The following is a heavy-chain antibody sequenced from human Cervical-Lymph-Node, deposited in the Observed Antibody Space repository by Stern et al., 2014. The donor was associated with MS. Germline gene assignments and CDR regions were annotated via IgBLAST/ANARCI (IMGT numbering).Heavy chain of an antibody. CDR1: GFTFSSYG. CDR3: AKEGRFLEWFPYYDGMDV. Sequence: QVQLVQSGAGVVQPGRSLRLSCTASGFTFSSYGMHWVRQPPGKGLEWEAVLSSDGSNTYYADSVTGRFIISRDKSKNTLYLQMNSLRAEDTAVYYCAKEGRFLEWFPYYDGMDVWGQGTTVTVSS. D-gene: IGHD3-3*01. J-gene: IGHJ6*02. V-gene: IGHV3-30*18. CDR2: LSSDGSNT.